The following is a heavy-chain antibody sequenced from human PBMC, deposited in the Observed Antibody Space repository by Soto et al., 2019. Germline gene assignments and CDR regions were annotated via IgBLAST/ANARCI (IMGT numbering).Heavy chain of an antibody. J-gene: IGHJ6*02. CDR2: IYHSGST. CDR1: GGSISSGGYS. V-gene: IGHV4-30-2*01. D-gene: IGHD2-15*01. Sequence: SDTLSLPCAFSGGSISSGGYSWSWIRQPPGKGLEWIGYIYHSGSTYYNPSLKSRVTISVDRSKNQFSLKLSSVTAADTAVYYCASSRYGSGGSCYSLSSYYCYGMDVWGQGTTVTVSS. CDR3: ASSRYGSGGSCYSLSSYYCYGMDV.